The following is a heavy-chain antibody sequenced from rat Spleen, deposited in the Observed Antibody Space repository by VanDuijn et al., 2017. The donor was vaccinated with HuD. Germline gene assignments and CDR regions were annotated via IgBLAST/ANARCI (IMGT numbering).Heavy chain of an antibody. Sequence: VQLVESGGGLVQPGRSLRLSCAASGFTFSDYYMAWVRQPPGKGLEWIGGIWGDGSTNYNSALKSRLSISKDTSKNQVFLNVNSLQTEDTATYFCARDLGGAVDWGQGVMVTVSS. J-gene: IGHJ2*01. CDR2: IWGDGST. CDR3: ARDLGGAVD. CDR1: GFTFSDYY. D-gene: IGHD4-6*01. V-gene: IGHV2-45*01.